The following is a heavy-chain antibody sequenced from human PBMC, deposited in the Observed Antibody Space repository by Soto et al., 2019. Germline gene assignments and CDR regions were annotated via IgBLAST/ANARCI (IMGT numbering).Heavy chain of an antibody. Sequence: SETLSLTSTVSGGSISSYYWSWVRQPPGKRLEWIGFVYSSGNTHYNPSLKSRVTIPLDTSKNQFSLKVSSVTAADTAVYYCAGLYSRSPFFNYWGQGTLASVSS. J-gene: IGHJ4*02. CDR2: VYSSGNT. CDR3: AGLYSRSPFFNY. V-gene: IGHV4-59*01. D-gene: IGHD6-6*01. CDR1: GGSISSYY.